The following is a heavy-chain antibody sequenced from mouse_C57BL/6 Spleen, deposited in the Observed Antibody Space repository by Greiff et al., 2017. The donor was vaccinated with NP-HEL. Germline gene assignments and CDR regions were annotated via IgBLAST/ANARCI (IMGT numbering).Heavy chain of an antibody. J-gene: IGHJ2*01. Sequence: EVQLVESGGGLVKPGGSLKLSCAASGFTFSSYAMSWVRQTPEKRLEWVATISDGGSYTYYPDNVKGRFPISRYNAKNNLYLQMSHLKSDDTAMYYCARDGDYGSSLDYWGQGTTLTVSS. CDR1: GFTFSSYA. CDR3: ARDGDYGSSLDY. D-gene: IGHD1-1*01. CDR2: ISDGGSYT. V-gene: IGHV5-4*01.